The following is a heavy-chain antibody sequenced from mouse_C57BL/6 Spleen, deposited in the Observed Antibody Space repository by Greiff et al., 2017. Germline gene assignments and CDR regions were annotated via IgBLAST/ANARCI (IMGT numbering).Heavy chain of an antibody. Sequence: EVKLQESGPGLVKPSQSLSLTCSVTGYSITSGYYWNWIRQFPGNKLEWMGYISYDGSNNYNPSLKNRISITRDTSKNQFFLKLNSVTTEDTATYYCARDLKGWDYFYYWDQGTTLTVSS. D-gene: IGHD3-3*01. CDR1: GYSITSGYY. CDR3: ARDLKGWDYFYY. CDR2: ISYDGSN. V-gene: IGHV3-6*01. J-gene: IGHJ2*01.